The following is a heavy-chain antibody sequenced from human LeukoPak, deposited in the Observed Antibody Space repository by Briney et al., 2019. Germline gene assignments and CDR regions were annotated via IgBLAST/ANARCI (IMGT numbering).Heavy chain of an antibody. Sequence: PSETLSLTCTVSGYSISSGYYWGWIRQPPGKGLEWIGSIYHSGSTNYNPSLKSRVTISVDTSKNQFSLKLSSVTAADTAVYYCARRKPGGATIPFDYWGQGTLVTVSS. CDR3: ARRKPGGATIPFDY. J-gene: IGHJ4*02. D-gene: IGHD1-26*01. V-gene: IGHV4-38-2*02. CDR2: IYHSGST. CDR1: GYSISSGYY.